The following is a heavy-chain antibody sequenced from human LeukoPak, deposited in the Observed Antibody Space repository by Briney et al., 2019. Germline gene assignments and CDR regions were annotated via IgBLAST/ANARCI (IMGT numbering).Heavy chain of an antibody. V-gene: IGHV4-30-2*01. D-gene: IGHD3-22*01. CDR1: GGSISSGGYY. CDR3: AREWDYYDSTLGWFDP. J-gene: IGHJ5*02. CDR2: IYHSGST. Sequence: SETLSLTCTVSGGSISSGGYYWSWIRQPPGKGLEWIGYIYHSGSTYYNPSLKSRVTISVDRSKNQFSLKLSSVTAADTAVYYCAREWDYYDSTLGWFDPWGQGTLVTVSS.